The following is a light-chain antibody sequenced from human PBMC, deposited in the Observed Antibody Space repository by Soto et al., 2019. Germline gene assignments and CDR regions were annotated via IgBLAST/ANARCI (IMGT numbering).Light chain of an antibody. Sequence: EIVMTQSPATLSVSPGETATLSCRASQSVSSNLAWYQQTPGQAPRLLIYGASTRATGIPARFSGSGSGTEFTLSISSLQSEDFAVYYCQHYNKWPLYTCGQGTKLEIK. V-gene: IGKV3-15*01. CDR2: GAS. CDR3: QHYNKWPLYT. CDR1: QSVSSN. J-gene: IGKJ2*01.